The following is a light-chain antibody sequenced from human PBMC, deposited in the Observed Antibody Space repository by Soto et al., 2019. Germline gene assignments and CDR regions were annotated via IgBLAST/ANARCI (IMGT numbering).Light chain of an antibody. CDR1: SSDVGGYNY. CDR2: DVS. J-gene: IGLJ1*01. V-gene: IGLV2-14*01. CDR3: SSYTSSSTYV. Sequence: SELTQPGTVSGSPGQSITISCTGTSSDVGGYNYVSWYQQHPGKAPKLMIYDVSNRPSGVSNRFSGSKSGNTASLTISGLQAEDEADYYCSSYTSSSTYVFGAGTKVTVL.